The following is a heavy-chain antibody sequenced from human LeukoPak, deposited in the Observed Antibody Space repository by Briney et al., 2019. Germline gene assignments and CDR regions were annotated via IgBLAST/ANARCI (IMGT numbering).Heavy chain of an antibody. CDR2: ISSSSSYI. CDR3: ARGMRLYDILTGYYGGAFDY. D-gene: IGHD3-9*01. V-gene: IGHV3-21*01. Sequence: GGSLRLSCAASGFTFSSYSMNWVRQAPGKGLEWVSSISSSSSYIYYADSVKGRFTISRDNAKNSLYLQMNSLRAEDTAVYYCARGMRLYDILTGYYGGAFDYWGQGTLVTVSS. CDR1: GFTFSSYS. J-gene: IGHJ4*02.